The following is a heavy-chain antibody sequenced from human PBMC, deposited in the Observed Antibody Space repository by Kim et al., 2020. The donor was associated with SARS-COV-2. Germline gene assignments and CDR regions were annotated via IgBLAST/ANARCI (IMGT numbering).Heavy chain of an antibody. V-gene: IGHV4-31*03. CDR3: ARGLPVNVAVTGNFDS. D-gene: IGHD6-19*01. CDR2: IYYGGNS. CDR1: GVSISSGINY. J-gene: IGHJ4*02. Sequence: SETLSLTCTVSGVSISSGINYWTWIRQHPGKGLEWIGYIYYGGNSYYNPSLKSRVSMSVDTSRNQFSLNLTSVTDADTAVYFCARGLPVNVAVTGNFDSWGQGTLVTVSS.